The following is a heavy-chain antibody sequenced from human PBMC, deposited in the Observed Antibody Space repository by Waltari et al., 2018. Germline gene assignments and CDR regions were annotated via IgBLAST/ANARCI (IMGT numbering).Heavy chain of an antibody. Sequence: QVQLQESGPGLVKPSETLSLTCTVSVGSISSYYWSWIRQPAGKGLEWIGRIYTSGSTNYNPSLKSRVTMSVDTSKNQFSLKLSSVTAADTAVYYCARGAVAGKNYYYYMDVWGKGTTVTISS. D-gene: IGHD6-19*01. CDR3: ARGAVAGKNYYYYMDV. CDR1: VGSISSYY. J-gene: IGHJ6*03. V-gene: IGHV4-4*07. CDR2: IYTSGST.